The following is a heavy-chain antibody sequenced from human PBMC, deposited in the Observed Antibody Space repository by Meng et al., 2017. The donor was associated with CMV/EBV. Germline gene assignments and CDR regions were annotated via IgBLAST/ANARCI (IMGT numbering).Heavy chain of an antibody. V-gene: IGHV3-9*01. CDR1: GFTFDDYA. CDR2: ISWNSGSI. Sequence: GGSLRPSCAASGFTFDDYAMHWVRQAPGKGLEWVSGISWNSGSIGYADSVKGRFTISRDNAKNSLYLQMNSLRAEDTALYYCAKGTGLSGDYYYGMDVWGQGTTVTVSS. CDR3: AKGTGLSGDYYYGMDV. D-gene: IGHD3-16*02. J-gene: IGHJ6*02.